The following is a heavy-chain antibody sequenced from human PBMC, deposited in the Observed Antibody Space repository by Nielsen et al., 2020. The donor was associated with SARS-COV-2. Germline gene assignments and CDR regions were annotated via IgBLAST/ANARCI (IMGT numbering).Heavy chain of an antibody. CDR3: ARGGRHYDILTGYYFDY. CDR2: IYHSGST. Sequence: SETLSLTCAVSGGSISSSNWWSWVRQPPGKGLERIGEIYHSGSTNYNPSLKSRVTISVDKSKNQFSLKLSSVTAADTAVYYCARGGRHYDILTGYYFDYWGQGTLVTVSP. D-gene: IGHD3-9*01. V-gene: IGHV4-4*02. CDR1: GGSISSSNW. J-gene: IGHJ4*02.